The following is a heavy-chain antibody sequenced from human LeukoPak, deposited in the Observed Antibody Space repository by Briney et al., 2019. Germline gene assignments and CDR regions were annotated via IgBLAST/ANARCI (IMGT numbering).Heavy chain of an antibody. D-gene: IGHD3-10*01. V-gene: IGHV1-2*02. CDR3: ARVQIMVRGVIILSWFDP. CDR1: GYTFTGYY. J-gene: IGHJ5*02. Sequence: ASAKVSCKASGYTFTGYYMHWVRQAPGQGLEWTGWINPNSGGTNYAQKFQGRVTMTRDTSISTAYMELSRLRSDDTAVYYCARVQIMVRGVIILSWFDPWGQGTLVTVSS. CDR2: INPNSGGT.